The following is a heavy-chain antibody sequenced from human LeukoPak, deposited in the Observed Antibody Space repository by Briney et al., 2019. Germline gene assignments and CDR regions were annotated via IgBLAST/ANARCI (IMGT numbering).Heavy chain of an antibody. Sequence: SETLSFTCTVSGASISNYYWSWIRQPPRKGLEWIGYIFYTGSTNYNPSLKSRVTVSVDSSKNQFSLKLTSVTAADTAVYYCARHGVYNDAFHIWGQGTIVTVSS. J-gene: IGHJ3*02. CDR1: GASISNYY. D-gene: IGHD1-1*01. CDR3: ARHGVYNDAFHI. V-gene: IGHV4-59*08. CDR2: IFYTGST.